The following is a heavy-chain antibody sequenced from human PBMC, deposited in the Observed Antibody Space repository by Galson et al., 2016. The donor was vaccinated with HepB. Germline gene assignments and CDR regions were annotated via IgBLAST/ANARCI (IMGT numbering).Heavy chain of an antibody. CDR2: IWSGGTT. V-gene: IGHV3-66*01. D-gene: IGHD6-19*01. CDR3: ARGGSQNSAW. J-gene: IGHJ4*02. CDR1: GFTVSNNY. Sequence: SLRLSCAASGFTVSNNYMRWVRQAPGKGLEWVSLIWSGGTTSYAGSVRGKFTISRDSSTNTLYLQMNNLRAEDTAVYYCARGGSQNSAWWGQGTLVTVSS.